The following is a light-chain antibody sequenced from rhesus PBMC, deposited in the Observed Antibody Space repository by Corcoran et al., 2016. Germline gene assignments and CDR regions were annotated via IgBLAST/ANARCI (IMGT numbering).Light chain of an antibody. Sequence: DIQMTQSPSSLSASVGDTVTITCRASQTISSWLAWYQQKPGKAPKLLIYKASSLQSGVPSRFSGSGSGTDLTLTITSLQSEDFTTYYCPQYSSSPRALTFAGWTKVEL. J-gene: IGKJ4*01. CDR3: PQYSSSPRALT. V-gene: IGKV1-22*01. CDR2: KAS. CDR1: QTISSW.